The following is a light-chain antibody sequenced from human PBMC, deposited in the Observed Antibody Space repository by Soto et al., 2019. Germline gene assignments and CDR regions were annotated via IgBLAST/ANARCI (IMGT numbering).Light chain of an antibody. CDR3: AVWLCSLNTVV. CDR2: STN. J-gene: IGLJ2*01. CDR1: SSNIGDSP. V-gene: IGLV1-44*01. Sequence: QSVVTQTPSASGTPGQRVTISCSGSSSNIGDSPVDWYQQVPGAAPKLLIYSTNQRPSGVPDRFSGSKSGTSASLAISGLQSEDEAEYFCAVWLCSLNTVVFGGGTKLPVL.